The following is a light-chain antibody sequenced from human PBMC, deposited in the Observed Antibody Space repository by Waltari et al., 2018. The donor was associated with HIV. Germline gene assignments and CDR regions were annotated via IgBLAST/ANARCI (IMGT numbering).Light chain of an antibody. CDR2: VAS. V-gene: IGKV1D-12*01. CDR1: QAVSTW. Sequence: DIQMTQSPSSVSASVGDRVTITCRASQAVSTWLAWYQQKPGKAPNLLIYVASSLQSGVSSRFSGSGTGTDFTLTINNLQPEDLATYYCQQANSFPLTFGGGTKVDIK. J-gene: IGKJ4*01. CDR3: QQANSFPLT.